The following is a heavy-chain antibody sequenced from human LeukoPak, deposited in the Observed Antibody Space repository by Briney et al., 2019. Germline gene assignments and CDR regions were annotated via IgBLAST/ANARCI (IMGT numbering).Heavy chain of an antibody. CDR2: ILSTGTT. CDR3: ATVKYDYGDPVGWFDP. CDR1: GFTFTRFW. V-gene: IGHV3-23*01. Sequence: GGSLRLSCAASGFTFTRFWLTWVRQAPGKGLEWVSHILSTGTTYYADSVRGRFTISRDNSKNTLYLLMTSLRADDTAVYYCATVKYDYGDPVGWFDPWGQGTLVTVSS. D-gene: IGHD4-17*01. J-gene: IGHJ5*02.